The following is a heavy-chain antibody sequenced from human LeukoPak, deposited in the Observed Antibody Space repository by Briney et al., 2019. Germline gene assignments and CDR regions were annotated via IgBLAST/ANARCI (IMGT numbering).Heavy chain of an antibody. CDR3: ARSAGEAFDI. CDR1: GGSISSYY. Sequence: SETLSLTCTVSGGSISSYYWSWIRQPPGKGLEWIGYIYYGGSTNYNPSLKSRVTISVDTSKNQFSLKLSSVTAADTAVYYCARSAGEAFDIWGQGTMVTVSS. J-gene: IGHJ3*02. CDR2: IYYGGST. V-gene: IGHV4-59*08.